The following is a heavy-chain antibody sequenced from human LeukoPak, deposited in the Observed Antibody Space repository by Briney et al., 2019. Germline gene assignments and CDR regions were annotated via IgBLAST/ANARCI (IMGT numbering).Heavy chain of an antibody. D-gene: IGHD1-1*01. CDR2: INPNSGGT. V-gene: IGHV1-2*02. J-gene: IGHJ5*02. Sequence: GASVKVSCKASGYTFTGYYMHWVRQAPGQGLEWMGWINPNSGGTNYAQKFQGRVTMTRDTSISTAYMELSRLRSDDTAVYYCARDWNDQVFVAGVEEGGFDPWGQGTLVTVSS. CDR1: GYTFTGYY. CDR3: ARDWNDQVFVAGVEEGGFDP.